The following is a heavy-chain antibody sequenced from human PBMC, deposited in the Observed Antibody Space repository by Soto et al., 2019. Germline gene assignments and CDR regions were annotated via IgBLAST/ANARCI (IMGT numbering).Heavy chain of an antibody. V-gene: IGHV1-18*01. Sequence: QVQLVQSGAEVKKPGASVKVSCKASGYTFTSYGISWVRQAPGQGLEWMGWISAYNGNTNYAQKLQGRVTMTTDTTMSPAYXELRSLRSDDTAVYYCARTKTNYYDSSGTTYGMDVWGQGTTVTVSS. CDR1: GYTFTSYG. J-gene: IGHJ6*02. CDR2: ISAYNGNT. D-gene: IGHD3-22*01. CDR3: ARTKTNYYDSSGTTYGMDV.